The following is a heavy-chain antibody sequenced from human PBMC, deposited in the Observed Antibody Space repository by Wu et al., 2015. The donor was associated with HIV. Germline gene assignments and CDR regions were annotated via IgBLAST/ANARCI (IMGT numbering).Heavy chain of an antibody. Sequence: QVQLVQSGAEVKRPGASVKVSCKAFGYSFTTCYIHWVRQAPGQGLEWMGIINPNGGSTSYTQKLQGRVTVTRDTSTSTVYMELSSLRSEDTAVYYCARGNPGTTRGPFDYWGQGTLVTVSS. J-gene: IGHJ4*02. CDR3: ARGNPGTTRGPFDY. V-gene: IGHV1-46*03. CDR2: INPNGGST. D-gene: IGHD1-7*01. CDR1: GYSFTTCY.